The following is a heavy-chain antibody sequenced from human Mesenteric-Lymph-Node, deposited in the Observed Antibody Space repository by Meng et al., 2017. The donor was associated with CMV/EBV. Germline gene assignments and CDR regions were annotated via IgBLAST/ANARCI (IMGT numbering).Heavy chain of an antibody. CDR3: ARGTSSNYYGMDV. V-gene: IGHV4-61*01. Sequence: VSGGSVSSGTYYWSWVRQPPGKGLEWIGYVYYTVSTNYNPSLKSRVTISVDTSKNQFSLKLSSVSAADTAVYYCARGTSSNYYGMDVWGQGTTVTVSS. CDR1: GGSVSSGTYY. J-gene: IGHJ6*02. CDR2: VYYTVST. D-gene: IGHD2-2*01.